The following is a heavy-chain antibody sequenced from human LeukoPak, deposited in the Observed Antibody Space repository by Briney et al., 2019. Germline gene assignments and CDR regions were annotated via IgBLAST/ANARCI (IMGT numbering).Heavy chain of an antibody. Sequence: SETLSLTCAVYGGSFSGYYWSWIRQPPGKGLEWIGEINHSGSTNYNPSLKSRVTLSVDTSKNQFSLKLSSVTAADTAVYYCASHDSSSSNAIDFWGQGTLVTVSS. CDR1: GGSFSGYY. V-gene: IGHV4-34*01. CDR2: INHSGST. D-gene: IGHD3-22*01. CDR3: ASHDSSSSNAIDF. J-gene: IGHJ4*02.